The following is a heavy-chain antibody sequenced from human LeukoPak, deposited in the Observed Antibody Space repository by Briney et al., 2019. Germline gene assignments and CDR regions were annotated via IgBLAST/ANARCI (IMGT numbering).Heavy chain of an antibody. Sequence: PSQTLSLTCTVSGGSISSGRYYWSWIRQPAGKGLEWIGRIYTSGSINYNSSLKSRVTISLDMSKNQFSLKLSSVTAADTAVYYCARELNLVRAVSYNWFDPWGQGTLVTVSS. D-gene: IGHD3-10*01. J-gene: IGHJ5*02. CDR1: GGSISSGRYY. CDR2: IYTSGSI. V-gene: IGHV4-61*02. CDR3: ARELNLVRAVSYNWFDP.